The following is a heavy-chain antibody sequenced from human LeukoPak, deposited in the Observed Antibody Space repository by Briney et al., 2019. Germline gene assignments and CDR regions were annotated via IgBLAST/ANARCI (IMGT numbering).Heavy chain of an antibody. D-gene: IGHD4-17*01. V-gene: IGHV4-30-4*01. Sequence: SETLSLTCTVSGGSISSGDYYWSWIRQPPGKGLEWIGYIYYSGSTYYNPSLKSRVTISVDTSKNQFSLKLSSVTAADTAVYYCARDTGYGDSSHFDYWGQGTLVTVSS. CDR3: ARDTGYGDSSHFDY. CDR2: IYYSGST. CDR1: GGSISSGDYY. J-gene: IGHJ4*02.